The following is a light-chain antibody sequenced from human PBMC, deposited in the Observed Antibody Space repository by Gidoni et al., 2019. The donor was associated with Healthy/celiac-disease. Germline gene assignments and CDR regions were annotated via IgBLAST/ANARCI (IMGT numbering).Light chain of an antibody. Sequence: IVLTQSPATLSLSPGERATLSCRASQSVSSYLAWYHQKPGQAPRLLIYDASNRATGIPARFSGSGSGTDFTLTISSLEPEDCAVYYCQQRSNWPPLTFGGGTKVEIK. CDR1: QSVSSY. CDR2: DAS. J-gene: IGKJ4*01. V-gene: IGKV3-11*01. CDR3: QQRSNWPPLT.